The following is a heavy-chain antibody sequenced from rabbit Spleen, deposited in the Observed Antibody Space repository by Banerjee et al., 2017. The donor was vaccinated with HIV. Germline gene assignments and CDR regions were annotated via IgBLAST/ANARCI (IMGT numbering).Heavy chain of an antibody. V-gene: IGHV1S47*01. D-gene: IGHD8-1*01. CDR3: ARDAGTSFSTYGMDL. CDR2: IANGDGST. CDR1: GFDFSSNA. J-gene: IGHJ6*01. Sequence: QEQLVESGGGLVQPEGSLALTCKASGFDFSSNAMCWVRQAPGKGPEWIACIANGDGSTYYASWVNGRFTISRSTSLNTVTLQMTSLTAADTATYFCARDAGTSFSTYGMDLWGPGTLVTVS.